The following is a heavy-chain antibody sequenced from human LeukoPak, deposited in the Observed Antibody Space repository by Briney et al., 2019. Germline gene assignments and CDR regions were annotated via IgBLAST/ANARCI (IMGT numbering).Heavy chain of an antibody. Sequence: SETLSLTCAVSGGSFSGYYWGWIRQPPGKGLEWIGEINHSGSTYYDPSLKSRVIISLDTSKNQFSLKLNSVAAADTAVYYCASGYSSDFDYWGQGTLVTVSS. J-gene: IGHJ4*02. CDR1: GGSFSGYY. CDR2: INHSGST. D-gene: IGHD5-18*01. V-gene: IGHV4-34*01. CDR3: ASGYSSDFDY.